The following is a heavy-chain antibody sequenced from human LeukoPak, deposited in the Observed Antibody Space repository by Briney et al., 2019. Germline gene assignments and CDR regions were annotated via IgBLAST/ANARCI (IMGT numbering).Heavy chain of an antibody. CDR3: AKDIYYGSGSYYLAPFDY. D-gene: IGHD3-10*01. J-gene: IGHJ4*02. CDR1: GFTFSSYA. Sequence: PGGSLRLSCAASGFTFSSYAMSWVRQAPGKGLEWVSAISGSGGSTYYADSVKARFTISRDNSKNTLYLQMNSLRAEDTAVYYCAKDIYYGSGSYYLAPFDYWGQGTLVTVSS. CDR2: ISGSGGST. V-gene: IGHV3-23*01.